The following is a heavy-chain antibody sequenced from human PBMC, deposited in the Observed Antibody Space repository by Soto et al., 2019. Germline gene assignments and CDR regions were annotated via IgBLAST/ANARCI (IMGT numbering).Heavy chain of an antibody. V-gene: IGHV3-11*01. CDR1: GFTFSDYY. CDR3: ATNSPANWNDVGAFDI. J-gene: IGHJ3*02. CDR2: ISSSGSTI. Sequence: QVQLVESGGGLVKPGGSLRLSCAASGFTFSDYYMSWIRQAPGKGLGWVSYISSSGSTIYYADSVKGRFTISRDNAKNSLYLQMNSLRAEDTAVYYCATNSPANWNDVGAFDIWGQGTMVTVSS. D-gene: IGHD1-20*01.